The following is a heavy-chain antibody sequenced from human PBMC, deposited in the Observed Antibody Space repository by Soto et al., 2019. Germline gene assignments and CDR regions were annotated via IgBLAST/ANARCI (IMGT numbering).Heavy chain of an antibody. CDR1: GGSISSGDYY. CDR3: ARGLYDSSGSYGMDV. Sequence: SETLSLTCTVSGGSISSGDYYWSWIRQPPGKGLEWIGYIYYSGSTHYNPSLKSRVTISVDTSKNQFSLKLSSVTAADTAVYYCARGLYDSSGSYGMDVWGQGTTVTVSS. J-gene: IGHJ6*02. D-gene: IGHD3-22*01. CDR2: IYYSGST. V-gene: IGHV4-30-4*01.